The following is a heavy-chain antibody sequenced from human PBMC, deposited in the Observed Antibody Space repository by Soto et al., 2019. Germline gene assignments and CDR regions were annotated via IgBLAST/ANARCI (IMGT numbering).Heavy chain of an antibody. CDR2: ISSNGGST. CDR1: GFTFSSYA. Sequence: GGSLRLSCAASGFTFSSYAMHWVRQAPGKGLEYVSAISSNGGSTYYANSVKGRFTISRDNSKNTPYLQMGSLRAEDMAVYYCASKNDSSGYFWSSFDYWGRGTLVTVSS. V-gene: IGHV3-64*01. J-gene: IGHJ4*02. D-gene: IGHD3-22*01. CDR3: ASKNDSSGYFWSSFDY.